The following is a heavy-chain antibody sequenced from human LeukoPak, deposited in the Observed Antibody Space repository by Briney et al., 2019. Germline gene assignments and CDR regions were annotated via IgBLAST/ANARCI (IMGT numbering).Heavy chain of an antibody. V-gene: IGHV1-24*01. J-gene: IGHJ3*02. Sequence: GASLNVSRKLSVYTLTELSMHWVRQAPGKGLEWMGGFDPEDGETIYTQKFQGRVTMTEDTSTDTAYMELGSLRSEDTAVYYCATTQWEPPRDAFDIWGQGTMVTVSS. CDR2: FDPEDGET. CDR3: ATTQWEPPRDAFDI. CDR1: VYTLTELS. D-gene: IGHD1-26*01.